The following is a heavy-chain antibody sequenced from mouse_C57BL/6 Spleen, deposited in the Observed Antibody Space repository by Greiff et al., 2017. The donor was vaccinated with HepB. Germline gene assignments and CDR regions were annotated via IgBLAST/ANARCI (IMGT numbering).Heavy chain of an antibody. V-gene: IGHV2-6*01. CDR3: ASYGSSYPFAY. D-gene: IGHD1-1*01. J-gene: IGHJ3*01. CDR1: GFSLTSYG. Sequence: VKLMESGPGLVAPSQSLSITCTVSGFSLTSYGVDWVRQSPGKGLEWLGVIWGVGSTNYNSALKSRMSISKDNSKSQVFLKMNSLQTDDTDMYYCASYGSSYPFAYWGQGTLVTVSA. CDR2: IWGVGST.